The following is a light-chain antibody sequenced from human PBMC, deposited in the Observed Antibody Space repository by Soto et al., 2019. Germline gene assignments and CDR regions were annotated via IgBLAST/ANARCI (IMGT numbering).Light chain of an antibody. CDR3: SSYAGTNNLV. J-gene: IGLJ3*02. CDR1: SSDVGGYNY. V-gene: IGLV2-8*01. CDR2: EVS. Sequence: QSALTQPPSASGSPGQSVTISCTGTSSDVGGYNYVSWYLQYPGKAPKIMIYEVSERPSGVPVRFSGSKSGNTASLTVSGLQAEDEADYYCSSYAGTNNLVFGGGTKLTVL.